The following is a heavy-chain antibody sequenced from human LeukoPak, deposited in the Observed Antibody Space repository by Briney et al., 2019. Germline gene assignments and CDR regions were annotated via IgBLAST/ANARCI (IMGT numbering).Heavy chain of an antibody. V-gene: IGHV3-15*01. CDR2: IKSKADGGTT. J-gene: IGHJ4*02. Sequence: GESLRLSCAASGFNFTNAWVSWVRRAPGKGLEWLGRIKSKADGGTTLHATSVEVRFAISRDDSINTLYLQMNSLKIEDTAVYYCTDPPTSLWGQGVLVTVSS. CDR1: GFNFTNAW. D-gene: IGHD1-1*01. CDR3: TDPPTSL.